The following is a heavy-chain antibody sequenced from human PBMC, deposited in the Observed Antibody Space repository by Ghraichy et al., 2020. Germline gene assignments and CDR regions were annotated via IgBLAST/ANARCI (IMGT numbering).Heavy chain of an antibody. D-gene: IGHD1-26*01. CDR3: ARMAIVGAPPANFDY. V-gene: IGHV1-69*04. Sequence: SVKVSCKASGGTFSSYAISWVRQAPGQGLEWMGRIIPILGIANYAQKFQGRVTITADKSTSTAYMELSSLRSEDTAVYYCARMAIVGAPPANFDYWGQGTLVTVSS. CDR2: IIPILGIA. J-gene: IGHJ4*02. CDR1: GGTFSSYA.